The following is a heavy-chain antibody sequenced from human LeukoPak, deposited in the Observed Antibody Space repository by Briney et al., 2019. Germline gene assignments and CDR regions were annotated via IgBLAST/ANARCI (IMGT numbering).Heavy chain of an antibody. V-gene: IGHV3-30-3*01. CDR3: ATSTVAKYDY. Sequence: GGSLRLSCAASGFTFSSYGIHWVRQAPGKGLEWVTVISYDESKRYYADSVKGRFTISRDNSKNTLYLQMNSLRAEDTALYYCATSTVAKYDYWGQGTLVAVSS. CDR1: GFTFSSYG. D-gene: IGHD4-11*01. J-gene: IGHJ4*02. CDR2: ISYDESKR.